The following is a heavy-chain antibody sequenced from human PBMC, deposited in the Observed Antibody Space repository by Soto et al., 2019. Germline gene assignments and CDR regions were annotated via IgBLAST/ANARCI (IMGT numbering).Heavy chain of an antibody. Sequence: RASVKVSCKASGGTFSSYRINWVRQAPGQGLEWVGGIVPIYRTADYAQKFQGRVTITADESARTSYMELRSLKSQDTAAYYCVRDSGAKLSSSWGQGTLVTVSS. D-gene: IGHD6-13*01. J-gene: IGHJ4*02. V-gene: IGHV1-69*13. CDR3: VRDSGAKLSSS. CDR2: IVPIYRTA. CDR1: GGTFSSYR.